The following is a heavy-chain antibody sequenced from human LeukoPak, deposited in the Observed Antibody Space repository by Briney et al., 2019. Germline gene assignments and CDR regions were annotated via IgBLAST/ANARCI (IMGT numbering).Heavy chain of an antibody. V-gene: IGHV4-30-2*01. J-gene: IGHJ4*02. Sequence: SETLSLTCAVSGGSISSGGYSWSWIRQPPGKGLEWIGYIYHSGSTYYNPSLKSRVTISVDRSKNQFSLKLSSVTAADTAVYYCARDLGVVPPGYFDYWGQGTLVTVSS. CDR3: ARDLGVVPPGYFDY. CDR2: IYHSGST. CDR1: GGSISSGGYS. D-gene: IGHD2-2*01.